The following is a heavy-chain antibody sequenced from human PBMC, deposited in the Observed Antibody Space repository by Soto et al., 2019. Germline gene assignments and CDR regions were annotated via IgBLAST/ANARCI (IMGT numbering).Heavy chain of an antibody. CDR3: ARDPLAAGYCSGGSCYPEGYFDY. CDR2: IIPILGIA. J-gene: IGHJ4*02. CDR1: GGTFSSYT. D-gene: IGHD2-15*01. Sequence: GASVKVSCKASGGTFSSYTISWVRQAPGQGLEWMGRIIPILGIANYAQKFQGRVTITADKSTSTAYMELSSLRSEDTAVYYCARDPLAAGYCSGGSCYPEGYFDYWGQGTLVTVSS. V-gene: IGHV1-69*04.